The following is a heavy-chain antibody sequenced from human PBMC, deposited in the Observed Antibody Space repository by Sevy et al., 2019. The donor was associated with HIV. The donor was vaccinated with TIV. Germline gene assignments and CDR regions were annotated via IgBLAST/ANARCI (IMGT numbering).Heavy chain of an antibody. Sequence: ASVKVSCKASGYLFTTKAMNWVRQAPGQGLEWMGWINTNTGTATYALDFTGRFVFSLDTSVNTAYLQISSLEAEDTAIYYCARNLRDMTAVGPGGDYWGQGTLVTVSS. CDR3: ARNLRDMTAVGPGGDY. D-gene: IGHD4-17*01. CDR1: GYLFTTKA. CDR2: INTNTGTA. V-gene: IGHV7-4-1*02. J-gene: IGHJ4*02.